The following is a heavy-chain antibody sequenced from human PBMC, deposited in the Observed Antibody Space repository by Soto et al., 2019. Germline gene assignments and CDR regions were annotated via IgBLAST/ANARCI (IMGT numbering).Heavy chain of an antibody. V-gene: IGHV3-30*03. D-gene: IGHD2-21*02. J-gene: IGHJ4*02. CDR2: ISYDGSNK. CDR3: ESLVVTATQFDY. Sequence: GGSLRLSCAASGFTFSSYGMHWVRQAPGKGLEWVAVISYDGSNKYYADSVKGRFTISRDNSKNTLYLQMNSLRAEDTAVYYYESLVVTATQFDYWGQGTLVTVSS. CDR1: GFTFSSYG.